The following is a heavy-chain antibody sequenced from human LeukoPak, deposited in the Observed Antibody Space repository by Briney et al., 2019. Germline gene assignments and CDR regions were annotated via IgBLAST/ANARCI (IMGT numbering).Heavy chain of an antibody. J-gene: IGHJ4*02. V-gene: IGHV1-2*02. CDR2: INPNSGGT. Sequence: ASVKVSCKASGYSFTTYATHWVRQAPGQRLEWMGWINPNSGGTNYAQKFQGRVTMTRDTSISTAYMELSRLRSDDTAVYYCARQGAGYDILTGYYPSYCFDYWGQGTLVTVSS. CDR3: ARQGAGYDILTGYYPSYCFDY. CDR1: GYSFTTYA. D-gene: IGHD3-9*01.